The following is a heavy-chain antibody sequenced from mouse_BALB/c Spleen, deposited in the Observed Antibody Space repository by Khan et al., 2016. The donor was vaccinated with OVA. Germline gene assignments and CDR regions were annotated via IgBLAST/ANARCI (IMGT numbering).Heavy chain of an antibody. CDR3: TRTGYGSFAY. CDR2: INPSNGGT. CDR1: GYTFTSYY. J-gene: IGHJ3*01. V-gene: IGHV1S81*02. D-gene: IGHD2-2*01. Sequence: QVQLQQPGAELVKPGASVKLSCKASGYTFTSYYMYWVKQRPGQGLEWIGEINPSNGGTNFNEKFKSKATLTVEKSSSTAYMQLSSLTSEDSAVYYCTRTGYGSFAYWGQGTPVTVSA.